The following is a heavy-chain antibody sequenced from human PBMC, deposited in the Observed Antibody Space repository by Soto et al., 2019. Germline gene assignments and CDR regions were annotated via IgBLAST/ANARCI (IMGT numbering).Heavy chain of an antibody. V-gene: IGHV4-59*12. D-gene: IGHD3-10*01. CDR2: IYYSGST. CDR1: GGSLSSYY. Sequence: SETLSLTCVVSGGSLSSYYWSWIRQPPGKGLEWIGLIYYSGSTTYNPSLKSRVTISVDTSKNQFSLKLSSVTAADTAVYYCARSKRRGDAFDIWGQGTMVTVSS. J-gene: IGHJ3*02. CDR3: ARSKRRGDAFDI.